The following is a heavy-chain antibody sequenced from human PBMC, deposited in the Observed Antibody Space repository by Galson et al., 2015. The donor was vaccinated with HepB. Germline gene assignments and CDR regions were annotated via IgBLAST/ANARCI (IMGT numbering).Heavy chain of an antibody. CDR3: AKTIKTSIAAPRNWFDP. CDR2: ISGSGGST. J-gene: IGHJ5*02. CDR1: GFTFSSYA. Sequence: SLRLSCAASGFTFSSYAMSWVRQAPGKGLEWVSAISGSGGSTYYAGSVKGRFTISRDNSKNTLYLQMNSLRAEDTAVYYCAKTIKTSIAAPRNWFDPWGQGTLVTVSS. V-gene: IGHV3-23*01. D-gene: IGHD6-6*01.